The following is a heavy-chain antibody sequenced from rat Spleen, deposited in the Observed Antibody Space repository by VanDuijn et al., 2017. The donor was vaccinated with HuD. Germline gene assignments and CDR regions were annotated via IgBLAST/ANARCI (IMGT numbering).Heavy chain of an antibody. D-gene: IGHD5-1*01. CDR1: GFSLTSNG. V-gene: IGHV2S12*01. Sequence: QVQVKESGPGLVQPSQTLSLTCTVSGFSLTSNGVSWVRQPPGKGLEWIAAISTGGNTYYNSALRSRLSISRDTSKSQVFLKMNSLQTEDTATYYCARDLGAWGQGVMVTVSS. CDR2: ISTGGNT. CDR3: ARDLGA. J-gene: IGHJ2*01.